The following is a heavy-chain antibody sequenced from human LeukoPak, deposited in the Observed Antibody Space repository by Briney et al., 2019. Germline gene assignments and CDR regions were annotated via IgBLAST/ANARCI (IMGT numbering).Heavy chain of an antibody. CDR1: GGSFSGYY. D-gene: IGHD3-10*01. V-gene: IGHV4-34*01. CDR2: INHSGST. CDR3: ARGPSTMVRRVNDFGLY. Sequence: PSETLSLTCAVYGGSFSGYYWSWIRQPPGKGLEWIGEINHSGSTNYNPSLKSRVTITVDTSKNQFSLQLSSGTAAATALYYSARGPSTMVRRVNDFGLYWRKGPLVSVS. J-gene: IGHJ4*02.